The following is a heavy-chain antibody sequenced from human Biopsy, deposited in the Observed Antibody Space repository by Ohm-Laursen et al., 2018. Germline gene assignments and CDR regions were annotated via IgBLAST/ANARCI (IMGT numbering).Heavy chain of an antibody. D-gene: IGHD6-19*01. Sequence: GSSVKVSCKASGFSFTGYYMHWVRQAPGQGLEWMGMINPSGSTTSYPQIFQGRVTITRDTSKSTVYMELSSLRSADTAVYFCARNTGWYGDLYYFDYWGQGTLVTVSS. CDR2: INPSGSTT. J-gene: IGHJ4*02. CDR1: GFSFTGYY. V-gene: IGHV1-46*01. CDR3: ARNTGWYGDLYYFDY.